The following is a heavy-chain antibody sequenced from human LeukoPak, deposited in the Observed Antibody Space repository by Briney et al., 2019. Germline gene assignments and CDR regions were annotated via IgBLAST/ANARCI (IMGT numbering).Heavy chain of an antibody. D-gene: IGHD5-12*01. CDR3: VRAMDIVATINTY. CDR1: GYTFTGYY. V-gene: IGHV1-2*02. Sequence: GASVKVSCKASGYTFTGYYMHWVRQAPGQGLEWMGWINPNSGGTNYAQKFQGRVTMTRDTSISTAYMELSRLRSDDTAVYYCVRAMDIVATINTYWGQGTLVTVSS. CDR2: INPNSGGT. J-gene: IGHJ4*02.